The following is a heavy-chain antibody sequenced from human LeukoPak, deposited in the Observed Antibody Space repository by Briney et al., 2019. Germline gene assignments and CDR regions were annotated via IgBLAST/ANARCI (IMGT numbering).Heavy chain of an antibody. CDR1: GFAFSSSG. CDR3: TRGGTTLDY. CDR2: IDTDGSNT. V-gene: IGHV3-74*01. J-gene: IGHJ4*02. D-gene: IGHD1-7*01. Sequence: GGSLRLSCAASGFAFSSSGMHWVRQAPGKGLVWVSRIDTDGSNTAYADSVKGRFTISRDNAKNTLYLQMNSLRAEDTAVYYCTRGGTTLDYWGQGTLVTVSS.